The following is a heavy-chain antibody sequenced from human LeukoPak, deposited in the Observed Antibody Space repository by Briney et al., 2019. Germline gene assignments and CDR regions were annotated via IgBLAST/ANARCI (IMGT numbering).Heavy chain of an antibody. V-gene: IGHV4-4*07. CDR1: GGSISSYY. CDR3: ARVFSGYVDQPFDY. D-gene: IGHD5-12*01. CDR2: IYTSGST. Sequence: PSETPSLTCTVSGGSISSYYWSWIRQPAGKGLEWIGRIYTSGSTNYNPSLKSRVTMSVDTSKNQFSLKLSSVTAADTAVYYCARVFSGYVDQPFDYWGQGTRVTLFS. J-gene: IGHJ4*02.